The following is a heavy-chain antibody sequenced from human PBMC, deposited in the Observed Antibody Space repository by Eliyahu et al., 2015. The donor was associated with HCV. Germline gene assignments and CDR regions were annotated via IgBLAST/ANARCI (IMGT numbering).Heavy chain of an antibody. CDR1: GFTFXNAW. V-gene: IGHV3-15*01. J-gene: IGHJ4*02. CDR3: TTDLLVATYEDYFDY. CDR2: IKSKTDGGTT. D-gene: IGHD5-12*01. Sequence: EVQLVESGGGLVKPGGSLRLSCAASGFTFXNAWMSWVRQAPGKGLEWVGRIKSKTDGGTTDYAAPVKGRFTISRDDSKNTLYLQMNSLKTEDTAVYYCTTDLLVATYEDYFDYWGQGTLVTVSS.